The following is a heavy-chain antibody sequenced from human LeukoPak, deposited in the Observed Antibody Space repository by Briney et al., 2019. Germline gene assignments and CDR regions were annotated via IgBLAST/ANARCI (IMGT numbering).Heavy chain of an antibody. CDR3: ARGWDMIVVENDY. V-gene: IGHV3-48*01. CDR2: ISSSSSTI. D-gene: IGHD3-22*01. Sequence: PGGSLRLSCAASGFTFSSYSMNWVRQAPGKGLEWVSYISSSSSTIYYADSVKGRFTISRDNAKNSLYLQMNSLRAEDTAVYYCARGWDMIVVENDYWGQGTLVTVSS. CDR1: GFTFSSYS. J-gene: IGHJ4*02.